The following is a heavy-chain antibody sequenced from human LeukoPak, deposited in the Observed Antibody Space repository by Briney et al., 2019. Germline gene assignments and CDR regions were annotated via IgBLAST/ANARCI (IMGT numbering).Heavy chain of an antibody. J-gene: IGHJ4*02. CDR1: GFTFSSYG. CDR2: ISYDGSNK. CDR3: AKEGPGIPDY. Sequence: GRSLRLSCAASGFTFSSYGMHWVRQAPGKGLEWVAVISYDGSNKYYADSVKGRFTISRDNSKNTLYLQMNSLRAEDTAVYYCAKEGPGIPDYGGQGTLVTVSS. V-gene: IGHV3-30*18. D-gene: IGHD5-18*01.